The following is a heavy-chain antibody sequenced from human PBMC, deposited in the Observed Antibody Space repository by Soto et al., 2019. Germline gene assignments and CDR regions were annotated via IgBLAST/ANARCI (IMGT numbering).Heavy chain of an antibody. CDR1: GDSIRDSF. D-gene: IGHD3-10*01. CDR2: VHHTGNT. V-gene: IGHV4-59*01. Sequence: XETLSLTCTVSGDSIRDSFWSWVRQPPGKGLEWIGLVHHTGNTNYNPSLETRVTMLIDASANHFSLTLTSVTPADAAIYYCARGREDHVDHHFGHLFDSWGQGTLVTVSS. CDR3: ARGREDHVDHHFGHLFDS. J-gene: IGHJ4*02.